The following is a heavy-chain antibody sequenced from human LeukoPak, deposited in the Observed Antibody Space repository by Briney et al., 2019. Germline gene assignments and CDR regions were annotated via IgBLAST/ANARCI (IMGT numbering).Heavy chain of an antibody. J-gene: IGHJ4*02. Sequence: GGSLRLSCAASGFTFSSYGMHWVRQAPGKGLEWVAVIWYDGSNKYYADSVKGRFTISRDNSKNTLYLQMNSLRAEDTAVYYCAKCRSSTWSGPDYWGQGTLVTVSS. CDR3: AKCRSSTWSGPDY. CDR1: GFTFSSYG. CDR2: IWYDGSNK. V-gene: IGHV3-33*06. D-gene: IGHD6-13*01.